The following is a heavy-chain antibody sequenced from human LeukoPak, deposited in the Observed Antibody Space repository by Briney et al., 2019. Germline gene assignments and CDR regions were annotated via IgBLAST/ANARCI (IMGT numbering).Heavy chain of an antibody. CDR3: ARGTGGGIWSGYAPRQYYYYYMDV. Sequence: PSETLSLTCTVSGGSISSYYWSWIRQPAGKGLEWIGRIYTSGSTNYNPSLKSRVTMSVDTSKNQFSLKLSSVTAADTAVYYCARGTGGGIWSGYAPRQYYYYYMDVWGKGTTVTVSS. D-gene: IGHD3-3*01. V-gene: IGHV4-4*07. CDR2: IYTSGST. J-gene: IGHJ6*03. CDR1: GGSISSYY.